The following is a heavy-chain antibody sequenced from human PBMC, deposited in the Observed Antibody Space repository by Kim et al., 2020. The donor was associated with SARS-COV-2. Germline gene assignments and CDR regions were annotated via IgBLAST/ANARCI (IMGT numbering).Heavy chain of an antibody. Sequence: ASVKVSCKVSGYTLTELSMHWVRQAPGKGLEWMGGFDPEDGETIYAQKFQGRVTMTEDTSTDTAYMELSSLRSEDTAVYYCATGPAAISSNWFVPWGQGTLVTVSS. CDR1: GYTLTELS. CDR2: FDPEDGET. J-gene: IGHJ5*02. V-gene: IGHV1-24*01. D-gene: IGHD2-2*01. CDR3: ATGPAAISSNWFVP.